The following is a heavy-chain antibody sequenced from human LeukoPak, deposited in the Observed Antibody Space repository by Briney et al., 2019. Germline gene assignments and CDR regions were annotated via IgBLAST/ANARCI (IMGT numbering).Heavy chain of an antibody. V-gene: IGHV1-69-2*01. D-gene: IGHD2-15*01. J-gene: IGHJ5*02. CDR1: GYTFTDYY. CDR2: VDPEGGET. Sequence: ASVKISCKVSGYTFTDYYMHWVQQAPGKGLEWMGLVDPEGGETIYAEKFQGRVTITADTSTDTAYMELSSLRSEDTAVYYCATPSGGGSYDHWFDPWGQGTLVTVSS. CDR3: ATPSGGGSYDHWFDP.